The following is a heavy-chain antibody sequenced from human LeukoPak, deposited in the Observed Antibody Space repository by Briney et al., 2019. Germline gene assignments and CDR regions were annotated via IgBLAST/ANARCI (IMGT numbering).Heavy chain of an antibody. V-gene: IGHV4-61*02. Sequence: SETLSLTCTVSGGSISSGSYYWSWIRQPAGKGLEWIGRIYTSGSTNYNPSLKSRVTISVDTSKNQFSLKLSSVTAADTAVYYCAREITRIAALLMDVWGKGTTVTVSS. CDR1: GGSISSGSYY. J-gene: IGHJ6*03. CDR2: IYTSGST. D-gene: IGHD6-6*01. CDR3: AREITRIAALLMDV.